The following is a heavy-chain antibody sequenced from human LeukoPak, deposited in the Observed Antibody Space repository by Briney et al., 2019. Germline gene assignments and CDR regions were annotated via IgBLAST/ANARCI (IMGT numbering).Heavy chain of an antibody. CDR3: ARGQGFPA. CDR2: ISSSSSYI. Sequence: GGSLRLSCAASGFTFTSYTMTWVRQAPGKGLEWVSSISSSSSYIYYADSVKGRFTISRDNAKNSLYLQMNSLRDEDTAVYYCARGQGFPAWGQGTLVTVSS. V-gene: IGHV3-21*01. CDR1: GFTFTSYT. J-gene: IGHJ5*02.